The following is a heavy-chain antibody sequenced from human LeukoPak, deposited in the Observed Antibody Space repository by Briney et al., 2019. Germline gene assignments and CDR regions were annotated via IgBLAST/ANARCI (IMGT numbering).Heavy chain of an antibody. CDR2: IYTSGST. CDR1: GGSISSYY. CDR3: ARNPPYSSSWLYYFDY. V-gene: IGHV4-4*07. D-gene: IGHD6-13*01. Sequence: SETLSLTCTVSGGSISSYYWSWIRQPAGKGLEWIGRIYTSGSTNYNPSLKSRVTMSVDTPKNQFSLKLSSVTAADTAVYYCARNPPYSSSWLYYFDYWGQGTLVTVSS. J-gene: IGHJ4*02.